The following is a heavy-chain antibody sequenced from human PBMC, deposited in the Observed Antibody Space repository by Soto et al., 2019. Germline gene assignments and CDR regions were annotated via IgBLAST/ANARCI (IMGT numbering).Heavy chain of an antibody. D-gene: IGHD3-3*01. CDR3: ARGGWRHIDY. CDR2: INAGIGDT. J-gene: IGHJ4*02. V-gene: IGHV1-3*01. Sequence: ASVKVSCKASGYTFTSYAMHWVRQAPGQRLEWMGWINAGIGDTQYSQKFQGRVTITRDTSASTAYMELSSLRSEDTAVYYCARGGWRHIDYWGQGTLVTVSS. CDR1: GYTFTSYA.